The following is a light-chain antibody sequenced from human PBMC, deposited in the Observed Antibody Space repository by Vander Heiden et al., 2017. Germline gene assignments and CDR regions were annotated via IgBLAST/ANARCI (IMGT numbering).Light chain of an antibody. V-gene: IGLV2-8*01. J-gene: IGLJ2*01. CDR2: EVT. CDR1: SSDVGGYNY. CDR3: SSYVGTNNPHVV. Sequence: HSALTQPPSASGSPGLSVTISCTGTSSDVGGYNYVSWYQQHPGKAPKLMIYEVTKRPSGVPDRFSGSKSGNTASLTVSGLQAEDEADYYCSSYVGTNNPHVVFGGGTKLTVL.